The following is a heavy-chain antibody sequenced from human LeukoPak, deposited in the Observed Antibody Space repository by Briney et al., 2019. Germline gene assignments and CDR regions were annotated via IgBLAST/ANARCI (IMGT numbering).Heavy chain of an antibody. Sequence: QTGGSLRLSCAASGFTFSSYAMSWVRQAPGKGLEWVSAISGSGGSTYYADSVKGRFTISRDNSKNTLYLQMNSLRAEDTAVYYCAKLRGSSGWYLGYWGQGTLVTVSS. CDR1: GFTFSSYA. CDR3: AKLRGSSGWYLGY. D-gene: IGHD6-19*01. V-gene: IGHV3-23*01. CDR2: ISGSGGST. J-gene: IGHJ4*02.